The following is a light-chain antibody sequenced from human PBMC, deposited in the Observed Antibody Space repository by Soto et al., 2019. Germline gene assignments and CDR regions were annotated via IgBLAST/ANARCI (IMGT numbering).Light chain of an antibody. CDR1: QSIRTN. CDR3: QQYRGWPRT. V-gene: IGKV3-15*01. J-gene: IGKJ1*01. CDR2: ASS. Sequence: EIVLTQSPATLSVSPGERVTLSCRASQSIRTNLAWYQQKPGQAPRLLIYASSIRAPGTPDRFSGSGSGTEFSLTISGLQSEDFAVYFCQQYRGWPRTFGQGTKVESK.